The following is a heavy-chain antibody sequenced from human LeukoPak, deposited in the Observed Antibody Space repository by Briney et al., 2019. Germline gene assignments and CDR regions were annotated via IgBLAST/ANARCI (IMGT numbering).Heavy chain of an antibody. V-gene: IGHV3-7*01. J-gene: IGHJ4*02. CDR3: ARDKPDYYDSSGYYYGLY. Sequence: GGSLRLSCAASGFTFSCYWMSWVRQAPGKGLEWVANIKQDGSEKYYVDSVKGRFTISRDNAKNSLYLQMNSLRAEDTAVYYCARDKPDYYDSSGYYYGLYWGQGTLVTVSS. CDR1: GFTFSCYW. CDR2: IKQDGSEK. D-gene: IGHD3-22*01.